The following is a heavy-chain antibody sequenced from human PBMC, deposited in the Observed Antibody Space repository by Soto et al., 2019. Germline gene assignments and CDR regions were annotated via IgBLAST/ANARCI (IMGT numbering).Heavy chain of an antibody. V-gene: IGHV4-31*03. CDR2: IYFRGNT. D-gene: IGHD3-22*01. Sequence: SATWSLTCRVSGDSISRIDYYWTWIRQHPEKGLEWIGNIYFRGNTYYSPSLESRLTISVDTSKNQFSLKLTSVTAAETAVYYCAREGGSYDSGGYLIRGAFDIWGQGKMV. CDR1: GDSISRIDYY. J-gene: IGHJ3*02. CDR3: AREGGSYDSGGYLIRGAFDI.